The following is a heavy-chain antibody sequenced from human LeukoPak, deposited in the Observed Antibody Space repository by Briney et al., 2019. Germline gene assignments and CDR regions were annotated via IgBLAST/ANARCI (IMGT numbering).Heavy chain of an antibody. V-gene: IGHV1-18*01. CDR3: ATTHSGTYDY. J-gene: IGHJ4*02. CDR1: GYTFTSYG. D-gene: IGHD1-26*01. Sequence: ASVKVSCKASGYTFTSYGITWVRQAPGQGLEWMGWISPYDGNTNYAQKLQGRVTMTTDTSTSTAYMELRSLRSDDTAVYYCATTHSGTYDYWGQGTLVIVSS. CDR2: ISPYDGNT.